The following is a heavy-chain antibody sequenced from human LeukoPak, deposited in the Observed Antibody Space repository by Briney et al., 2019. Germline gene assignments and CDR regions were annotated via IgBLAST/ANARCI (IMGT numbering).Heavy chain of an antibody. CDR3: ARGRVDNYYMDV. D-gene: IGHD5-12*01. CDR1: GYTFTGYY. J-gene: IGHJ6*03. Sequence: ASVKVSCKASGYTFTGYYMHWVRQAPGQGLEWMGIINPSGGSTSCAQKFQGRVTMTRDMSTITVYMELSSLRSEDTAVYYCARGRVDNYYMDVWGKGTTVTVSS. CDR2: INPSGGST. V-gene: IGHV1-46*01.